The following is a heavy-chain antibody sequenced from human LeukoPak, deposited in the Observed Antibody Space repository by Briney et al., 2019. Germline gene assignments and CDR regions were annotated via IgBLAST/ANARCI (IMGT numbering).Heavy chain of an antibody. Sequence: PSETLSLTCTVSGGSISSYYWSWIRQSPGKGLECIGYIHYTGSTNYNPSLKSRVTISVETSKNQFSLKLSSVTAADTAVYYCASQWLVNNYYYYYMDVWGKGTTVTISS. J-gene: IGHJ6*03. CDR2: IHYTGST. CDR1: GGSISSYY. D-gene: IGHD6-19*01. V-gene: IGHV4-59*08. CDR3: ASQWLVNNYYYYYMDV.